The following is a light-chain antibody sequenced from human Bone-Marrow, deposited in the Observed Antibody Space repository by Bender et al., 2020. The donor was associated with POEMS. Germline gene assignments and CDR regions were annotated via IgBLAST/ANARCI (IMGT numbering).Light chain of an antibody. J-gene: IGLJ2*01. CDR1: ELGKKY. CDR3: QAWDTHIV. V-gene: IGLV3-1*01. CDR2: QDT. Sequence: SYELTQTPSVSVSPGQTATIDCSGDELGKKYSAWYQKRPGLPPVLLIYQDTRRPSGIPERFSASNSGNTATLTISETQAMDEADYYCQAWDTHIVFGGGTRLTVL.